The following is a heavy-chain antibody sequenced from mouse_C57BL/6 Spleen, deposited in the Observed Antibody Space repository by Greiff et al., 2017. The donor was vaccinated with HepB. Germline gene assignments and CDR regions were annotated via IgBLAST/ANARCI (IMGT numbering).Heavy chain of an antibody. CDR1: GFNFKDYY. J-gene: IGHJ4*01. CDR3: TPRQLRPYYAMDY. CDR2: IDPEDGDT. D-gene: IGHD3-2*02. Sequence: EVQLQQSGAELVRPGASVKLSCTASGFNFKDYYMHWVKQRPEQGLEWIGRIDPEDGDTEYAPKFQGKATMTADTSSNTAYLQLSSLTSEDTAVYYCTPRQLRPYYAMDYWGQGTSVTVSS. V-gene: IGHV14-1*01.